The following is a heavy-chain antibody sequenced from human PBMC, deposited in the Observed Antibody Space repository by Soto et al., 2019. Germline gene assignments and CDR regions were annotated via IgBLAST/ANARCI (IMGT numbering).Heavy chain of an antibody. CDR2: IYRSRTT. D-gene: IGHD2-15*01. CDR1: GGSISRTNW. J-gene: IGHJ3*02. CDR3: ASGSGGDLDDFDI. V-gene: IGHV4-4*02. Sequence: PSETLSLTCAVSGGSISRTNWWSWVRQPPGKGLEWIGEIYRSRTTNYNPSLKSRLTISIDKSNNQFSLRLSSVTAADTAVYYCASGSGGDLDDFDIWGQGTMVT.